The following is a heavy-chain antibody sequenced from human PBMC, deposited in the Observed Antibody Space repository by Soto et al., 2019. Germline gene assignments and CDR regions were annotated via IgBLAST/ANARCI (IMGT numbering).Heavy chain of an antibody. V-gene: IGHV4-59*08. CDR3: ARHGVLWFGEPECLFDI. CDR1: GGSISSYY. J-gene: IGHJ3*02. CDR2: IYYSGST. D-gene: IGHD3-10*01. Sequence: SETLSLTCTVSGGSISSYYWSWIRQPPGKGLEWIGYIYYSGSTNYNPSLKSRVTISVDTSKNQFSLKLSSVTAADTAVYYCARHGVLWFGEPECLFDIWGKGTMVTVSS.